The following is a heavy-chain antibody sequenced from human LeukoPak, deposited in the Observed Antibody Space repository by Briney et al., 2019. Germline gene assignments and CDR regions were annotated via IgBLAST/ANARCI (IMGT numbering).Heavy chain of an antibody. CDR3: ATQPSAYYYGSGSYI. D-gene: IGHD3-10*01. CDR2: ISGSGGST. J-gene: IGHJ4*02. CDR1: GFTFSSYA. Sequence: GGSLRLSCAASGFTFSSYAMSWVRQAPGKGLEWVSAISGSGGSTYYADSVKGRFTISRDNSKNTLYLQMNSLRAEDTAVYYCATQPSAYYYGSGSYIWGQGTLVTVSS. V-gene: IGHV3-23*01.